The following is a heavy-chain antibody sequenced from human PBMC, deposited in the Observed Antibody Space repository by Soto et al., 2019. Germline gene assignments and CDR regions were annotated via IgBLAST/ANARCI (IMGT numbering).Heavy chain of an antibody. CDR2: IFYSGIT. D-gene: IGHD3-10*01. J-gene: IGHJ4*02. V-gene: IGHV4-31*03. CDR1: GGSISRGDYY. CDR3: ARGLGGYGSGKGDFAY. Sequence: QVQLQESGPGLVRPSQTLSLTCTVSGGSISRGDYYWSWIRRHPGKGLEWIGYIFYSGITYYNPSLQSRLTLSLDPSNNQFSLELNSMTAAATAVYYCARGLGGYGSGKGDFAYWGQGILVTVSS.